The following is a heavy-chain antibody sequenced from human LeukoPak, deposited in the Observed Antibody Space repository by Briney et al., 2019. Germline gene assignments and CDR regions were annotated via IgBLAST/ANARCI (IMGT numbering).Heavy chain of an antibody. CDR1: GYTFTGYY. Sequence: GASVKVSCKASGYTFTGYYMHWVRQAPGQGLEWMGWINPNSGGTNYAQKFQGRVTMTRDTSISTAYMELSRLRSDDTAVYYCARDPIGLVGAYYFDYWGQGTLVTVSS. CDR3: ARDPIGLVGAYYFDY. V-gene: IGHV1-2*02. J-gene: IGHJ4*02. CDR2: INPNSGGT. D-gene: IGHD1-26*01.